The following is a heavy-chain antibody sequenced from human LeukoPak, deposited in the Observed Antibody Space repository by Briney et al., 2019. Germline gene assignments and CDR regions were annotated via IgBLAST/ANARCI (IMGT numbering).Heavy chain of an antibody. CDR1: GGSISSSSYY. D-gene: IGHD1-1*01. V-gene: IGHV4-39*07. CDR3: ARVGLEPAYFDY. CDR2: IYYSGST. Sequence: SETLSLTCTVSGGSISSSSYYWGWIRQPPGKGLEWIGSIYYSGSTNYNPSLKSRVTISVDTSKNQFSLKLSSVTAADTAVYYCARVGLEPAYFDYWGQGTLVTVSS. J-gene: IGHJ4*02.